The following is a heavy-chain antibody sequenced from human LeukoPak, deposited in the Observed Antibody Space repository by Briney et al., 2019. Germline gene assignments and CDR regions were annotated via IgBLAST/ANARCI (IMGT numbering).Heavy chain of an antibody. V-gene: IGHV5-51*01. D-gene: IGHD5-24*01. J-gene: IGHJ4*02. CDR1: GCNFANYW. Sequence: GESLKISCKGSGCNFANYWIGWVRQMPGKGLEWMGIIYPGDSDTTYSPSFQGQVTISADESISTAYLQWSSLKASDTAMYYCARDQNQDGYNIFDSWGQGTLVTVSS. CDR3: ARDQNQDGYNIFDS. CDR2: IYPGDSDT.